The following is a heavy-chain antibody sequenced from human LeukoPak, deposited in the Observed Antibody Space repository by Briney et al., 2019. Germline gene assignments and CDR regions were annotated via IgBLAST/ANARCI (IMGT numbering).Heavy chain of an antibody. Sequence: SETLSLTCAVYGGSFSGYYWSWIRQPPGKGLEWIGEINHSGSTNYNPSLKSRVTISVDTSKNQFSLKLSSVTAADTAVYYCAKGLTAYWKLFDYWGQGTLVTVSS. CDR3: AKGLTAYWKLFDY. CDR2: INHSGST. CDR1: GGSFSGYY. D-gene: IGHD3-9*01. V-gene: IGHV4-34*01. J-gene: IGHJ4*02.